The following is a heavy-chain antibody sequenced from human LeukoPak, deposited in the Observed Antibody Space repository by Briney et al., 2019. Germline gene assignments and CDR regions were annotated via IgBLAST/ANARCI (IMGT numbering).Heavy chain of an antibody. J-gene: IGHJ4*02. D-gene: IGHD2-2*01. Sequence: PSETLSLTCAVYGGSFSGYYWSWIRQPLGKGLEWIGEINHSGSTNYNPSLKSRVTISVDTSKNQFSLKLSSVTAADTAVYYCASLTYCSSTSCYVFSDYWGQGTLVTVSS. V-gene: IGHV4-34*01. CDR1: GGSFSGYY. CDR3: ASLTYCSSTSCYVFSDY. CDR2: INHSGST.